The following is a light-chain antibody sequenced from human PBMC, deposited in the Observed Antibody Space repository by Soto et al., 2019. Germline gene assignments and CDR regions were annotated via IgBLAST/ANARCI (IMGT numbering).Light chain of an antibody. CDR1: SSDVGGYNY. J-gene: IGLJ2*01. CDR2: DVS. V-gene: IGLV2-14*01. CDR3: SSYTSSSTVV. Sequence: QSALTQPASVSGSPGQSITLFCTGTSSDVGGYNYVSWYQQHPGKAPKLMIYDVSNRPSGVSNRFSGSKSGNTASLTISGLQAEDEAYYYCSSYTSSSTVVFGGGTKLTVL.